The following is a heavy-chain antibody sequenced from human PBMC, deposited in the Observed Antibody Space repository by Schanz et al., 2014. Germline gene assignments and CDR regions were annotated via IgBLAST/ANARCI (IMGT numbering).Heavy chain of an antibody. CDR1: GYTFTSHG. CDR2: ITAYNGNT. D-gene: IGHD4-17*01. J-gene: IGHJ4*02. Sequence: QVQLVQSGAEVKKPGASVKVSCKASGYTFTSHGISWVRQAPGQGLEWNGWITAYNGNTNYAQKFQGRVTITADRSTSTAYMELSSLRSEDTAVYYCARGYGDSPTDFWGQGTLVTVSS. CDR3: ARGYGDSPTDF. V-gene: IGHV1-18*01.